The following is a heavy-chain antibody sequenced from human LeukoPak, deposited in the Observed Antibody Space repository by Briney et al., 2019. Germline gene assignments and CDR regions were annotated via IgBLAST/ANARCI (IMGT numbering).Heavy chain of an antibody. CDR1: GFTFGNYW. Sequence: GGSLRLSCAASGFTFGNYWMSWVRQAPGKGLEWVANIHKDGSETYFVDSVKGRFTMSRDNAENSLSLQMSSLKAEDTAVYYCARSLVVGATYPYHWGQGTLVTVSS. D-gene: IGHD1-26*01. V-gene: IGHV3-7*01. J-gene: IGHJ5*02. CDR2: IHKDGSET. CDR3: ARSLVVGATYPYH.